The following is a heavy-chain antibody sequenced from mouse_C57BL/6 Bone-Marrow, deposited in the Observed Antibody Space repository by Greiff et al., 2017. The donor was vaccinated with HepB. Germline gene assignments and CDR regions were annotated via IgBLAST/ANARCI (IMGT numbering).Heavy chain of an antibody. D-gene: IGHD1-1*01. J-gene: IGHJ2*01. V-gene: IGHV1-82*01. CDR3: ARGGDYGSRWDFDY. CDR1: GYAFSSSW. CDR2: IYPGDGDT. Sequence: QVQLKESGPELVKPGASVKISCKASGYAFSSSWMNWVKQRPGKGLEWIGRIYPGDGDTNYNGKLKGKATLTADKSSSTSYMQLSSLTSEDSAVYFCARGGDYGSRWDFDYWGQGTTLTVSS.